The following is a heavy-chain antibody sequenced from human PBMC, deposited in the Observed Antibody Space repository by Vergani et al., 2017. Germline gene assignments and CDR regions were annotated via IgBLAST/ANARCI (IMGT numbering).Heavy chain of an antibody. D-gene: IGHD3-16*01. CDR1: GFTFSSYG. CDR2: ISYDGSNK. Sequence: QVQLVESGGGVVQPGRSLRLSCAASGFTFSSYGMHWVRQAPGKGLEWVAVISYDGSNKYYADSVKGRFTISRDNSKNTLYLQINSLRAEDTAVYYCAKDWGGSDNGPLDYWGQGTLVTVSS. V-gene: IGHV3-30*18. J-gene: IGHJ4*02. CDR3: AKDWGGSDNGPLDY.